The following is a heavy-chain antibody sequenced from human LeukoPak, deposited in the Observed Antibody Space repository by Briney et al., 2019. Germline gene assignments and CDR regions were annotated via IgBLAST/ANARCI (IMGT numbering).Heavy chain of an antibody. CDR2: ISYSGVVK. J-gene: IGHJ4*02. CDR1: GYTFSDYG. V-gene: IGHV3-33*08. D-gene: IGHD3-10*01. CDR3: ARVSHYGSGYYYTLAY. Sequence: GTSLRLSCTASGYTFSDYGMHWVRQAPGKGLEWLSVISYSGVVKFYADSAKGRFTISRDNSKNTLYLQMSSLRAEDTALYYCARVSHYGSGYYYTLAYWGQGTLVTVSS.